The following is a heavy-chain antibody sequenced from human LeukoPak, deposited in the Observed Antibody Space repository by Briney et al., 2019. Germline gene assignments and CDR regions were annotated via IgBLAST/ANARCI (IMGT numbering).Heavy chain of an antibody. J-gene: IGHJ4*02. Sequence: PGGSLRLSCAASGFTFSSYAMHWVRQAPGTGLEWVAVISYDGSNKYYADSVKGRFTISRDNAKNSLYLQMNSLRAEDTAVYYCARDPWVVVVPVGFDYWGQGTLVTVSS. CDR1: GFTFSSYA. D-gene: IGHD2-2*01. V-gene: IGHV3-30*04. CDR3: ARDPWVVVVPVGFDY. CDR2: ISYDGSNK.